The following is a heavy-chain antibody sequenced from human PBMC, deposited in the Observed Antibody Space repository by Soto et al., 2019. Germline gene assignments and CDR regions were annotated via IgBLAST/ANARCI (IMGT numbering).Heavy chain of an antibody. CDR3: AKVQDDILTGYYVATDY. J-gene: IGHJ4*02. D-gene: IGHD3-9*01. CDR1: GFTFSSYA. Sequence: GGSLRLSCAASGFTFSSYAMIWVRQAPGKGLEWVSAISGSGGSTYYADSVKGRFTISRDNSKNTLYLQMNSLRAEDTAVYYCAKVQDDILTGYYVATDYWGQGTLVTVSS. CDR2: ISGSGGST. V-gene: IGHV3-23*01.